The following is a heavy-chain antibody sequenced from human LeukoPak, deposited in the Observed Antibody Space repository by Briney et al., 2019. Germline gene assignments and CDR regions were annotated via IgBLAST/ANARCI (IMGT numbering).Heavy chain of an antibody. CDR2: TYYRSTWYN. CDR1: GDSVSSNSVT. J-gene: IGHJ5*02. D-gene: IGHD2-2*01. Sequence: SQALSLTCAIPGDSVSSNSVTWNWIRQSPSRGLEWLGRTYYRSTWYNDYAVSVRGRITVNPDTSKNQFSLHLNSVTPEDTAVYYCARRLTQYDCFDPWGQGILVTVSS. V-gene: IGHV6-1*01. CDR3: ARRLTQYDCFDP.